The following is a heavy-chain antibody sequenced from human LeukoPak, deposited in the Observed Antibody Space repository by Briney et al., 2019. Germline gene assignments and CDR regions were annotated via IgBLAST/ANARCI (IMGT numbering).Heavy chain of an antibody. CDR3: AGPYDSSGYYYNDAFDI. Sequence: SETLSLTCTVSGGSIRSYYWSWIRQPPGKGLEWIGRIYTSGSTNTNYNPSLKSRVTISSDTSNNQFSLKLSSVTAADTAVYYCAGPYDSSGYYYNDAFDIWGQGTMVTVSS. CDR2: IYTSGSTNT. V-gene: IGHV4-4*08. J-gene: IGHJ3*02. CDR1: GGSIRSYY. D-gene: IGHD3-22*01.